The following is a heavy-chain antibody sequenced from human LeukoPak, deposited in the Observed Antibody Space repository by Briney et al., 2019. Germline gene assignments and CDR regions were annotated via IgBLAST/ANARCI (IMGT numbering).Heavy chain of an antibody. D-gene: IGHD2/OR15-2a*01. CDR1: DYSINRGYY. CDR3: ARGLLLFSYYFDY. J-gene: IGHJ4*02. V-gene: IGHV4-38-2*02. Sequence: SETLSLTCTVSDYSINRGYYWSWIRQPPGKGLEWIGSIYHSGDTYSNPSLKSRVATSVDTSKNQFALRLTSVTAADTAVYYCARGLLLFSYYFDYWGQGALVTVSS. CDR2: IYHSGDT.